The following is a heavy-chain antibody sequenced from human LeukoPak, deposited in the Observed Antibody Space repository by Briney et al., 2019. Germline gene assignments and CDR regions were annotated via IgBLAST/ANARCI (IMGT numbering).Heavy chain of an antibody. CDR2: IIPILGIA. D-gene: IGHD1-26*01. CDR3: AKDGPLFQEWELPYDAFDI. V-gene: IGHV1-69*04. CDR1: GGTFSSYT. J-gene: IGHJ3*02. Sequence: SVKVSCKASGGTFSSYTISWVRQAPGQGLEWMGRIIPILGIANYAQKFQGRVTITADKSTSTAYMELSSLRSEDTAVYYCAKDGPLFQEWELPYDAFDIWGQGTMVTVSS.